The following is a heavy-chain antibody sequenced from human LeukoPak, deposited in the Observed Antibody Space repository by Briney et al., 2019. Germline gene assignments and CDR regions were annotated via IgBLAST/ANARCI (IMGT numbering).Heavy chain of an antibody. J-gene: IGHJ6*02. CDR2: IKQDGSEK. CDR3: ARYCGGDCYGMDV. V-gene: IGHV3-7*01. D-gene: IGHD2-21*01. CDR1: GFTFSSYA. Sequence: GGSLRLSCAASGFTFSSYAMSWVRQAPGKGLEWVANIKQDGSEKDYVDSVKGRFTISRDNAKNSLYLQMNNLRAEDTAVYYCARYCGGDCYGMDVWGQGTTVTVSS.